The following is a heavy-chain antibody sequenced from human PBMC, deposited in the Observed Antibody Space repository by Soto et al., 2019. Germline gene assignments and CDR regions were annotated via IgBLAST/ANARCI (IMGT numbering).Heavy chain of an antibody. CDR1: GFTFNIYW. V-gene: IGHV3-74*01. J-gene: IGHJ4*01. Sequence: GGSLRLSCAASGFTFNIYWMHWVRQAPGKGLVWVSRINSDESTTNYADSVKGRFTISRDNAKNTLYLQMNSLNIEDTAVYYCTTDSYSTMIVVRFDYWGHGTLVTVSS. D-gene: IGHD3-22*01. CDR3: TTDSYSTMIVVRFDY. CDR2: INSDESTT.